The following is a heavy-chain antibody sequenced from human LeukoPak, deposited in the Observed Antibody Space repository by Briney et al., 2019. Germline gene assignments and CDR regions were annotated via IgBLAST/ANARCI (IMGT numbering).Heavy chain of an antibody. CDR2: INHSGST. CDR3: ARDLAGTTSYYYYMDV. CDR1: GGSFSGYY. Sequence: SETLSLTCAVYGGSFSGYYWSWIRQPPGKGLEWIGEINHSGSTNYNPSLKSRVTISVDTSKNHFSLQLNSVTPEDTAVYYCARDLAGTTSYYYYMDVWGKGTTVTVSS. J-gene: IGHJ6*03. V-gene: IGHV4-34*01. D-gene: IGHD1-1*01.